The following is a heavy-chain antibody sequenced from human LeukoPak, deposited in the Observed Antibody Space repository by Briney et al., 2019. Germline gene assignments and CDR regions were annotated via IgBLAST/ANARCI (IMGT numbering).Heavy chain of an antibody. CDR1: GFTFDDYT. Sequence: GGSLRLSCAASGFTFDDYTMHWVRQAPGKGLEWVSLISWDGGSTYYADSVKGRLSISRDNSKNSLYLQMNSLRTEDTALYYCAKDAYGISGISSGFMDYWGQGTLVTVSS. CDR3: AKDAYGISGISSGFMDY. D-gene: IGHD1-14*01. V-gene: IGHV3-43*01. J-gene: IGHJ4*02. CDR2: ISWDGGST.